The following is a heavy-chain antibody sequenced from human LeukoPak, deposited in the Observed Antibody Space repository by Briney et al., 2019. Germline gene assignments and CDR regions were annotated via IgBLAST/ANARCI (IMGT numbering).Heavy chain of an antibody. J-gene: IGHJ4*02. CDR1: GFTFSTYT. D-gene: IGHD5-12*01. CDR3: ARGGGYDRAPYFDY. V-gene: IGHV3-23*01. Sequence: GGSLRLSCAASGFTFSTYTMTWVRQAPGKGLEWVSSISSNGGGTYYADSVKGRFTVSRDNSKNTFYVQMNNLRTEDTAVYFCARGGGYDRAPYFDYWGQGSLVTVSS. CDR2: ISSNGGGT.